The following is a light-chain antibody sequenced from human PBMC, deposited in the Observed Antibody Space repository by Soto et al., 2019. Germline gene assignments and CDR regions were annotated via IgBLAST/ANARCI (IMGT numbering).Light chain of an antibody. CDR3: QQYNNWPRT. CDR2: GAS. Sequence: EVVMPQSPATLSVSPGERATLSCRASQSVSNNLAWYQQKPGQAPRRLLSGASTRATGIPARVSGSRSGTEFTLTISSLQSEDFAVYYCQQYNNWPRTFGQGTKVEIK. J-gene: IGKJ1*01. V-gene: IGKV3-15*01. CDR1: QSVSNN.